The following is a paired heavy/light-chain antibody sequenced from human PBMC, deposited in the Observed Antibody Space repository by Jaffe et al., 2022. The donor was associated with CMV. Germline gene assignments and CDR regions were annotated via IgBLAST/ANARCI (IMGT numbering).Light chain of an antibody. Sequence: EIVLTQSPGTLSLSPGEGATLSCRASQPLGNSQLAWYQQKPGQAPRLLIYGASTRATGIPDRFSGSGSGTDFIVTISRLEPEDSAVYYCQQYGRSPWAFGQGTKVEIK. CDR2: GAS. CDR1: QPLGNSQ. J-gene: IGKJ1*01. V-gene: IGKV3-20*01. CDR3: QQYGRSPWA.
Heavy chain of an antibody. CDR3: VRTSARVGYCSGGGCYFSF. Sequence: QVQLVQSGAEVKKPGASVKVSCKASGYTFTDHYIHWVRQAPGQGLEWMGWLNPDSGATKYAQKFQGRVTMTSDTSIRTAYMELRRLTSDDTATFYCVRTSARVGYCSGGGCYFSFWAQGTLVTVSS. D-gene: IGHD2-15*01. V-gene: IGHV1-2*02. J-gene: IGHJ4*02. CDR2: LNPDSGAT. CDR1: GYTFTDHY.